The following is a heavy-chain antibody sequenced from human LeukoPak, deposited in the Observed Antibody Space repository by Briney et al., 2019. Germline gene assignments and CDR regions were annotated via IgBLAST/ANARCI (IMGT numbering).Heavy chain of an antibody. J-gene: IGHJ2*01. V-gene: IGHV3-30*02. CDR3: AKEKDRLGTQRIYWYFDL. D-gene: IGHD7-27*01. Sequence: PGGSLRLSCAASGFTFSSYGMHWVRQAPGKGLEWVAFIRYDGSNKYYADSVKGRFTISRDNSKNTLYLQMNSLRAEDTAVYYCAKEKDRLGTQRIYWYFDLWGRGTLVTVSS. CDR1: GFTFSSYG. CDR2: IRYDGSNK.